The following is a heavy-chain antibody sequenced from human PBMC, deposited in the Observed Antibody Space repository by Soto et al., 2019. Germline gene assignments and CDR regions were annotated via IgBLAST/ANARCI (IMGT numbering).Heavy chain of an antibody. CDR1: GFTFGDYA. J-gene: IGHJ5*02. CDR3: TRDGPLDCGGDCYSNWFDP. D-gene: IGHD2-21*02. CDR2: IRSKAYGGTT. V-gene: IGHV3-49*04. Sequence: SLRLSCTASGFTFGDYAMSWVRQAPGKGLEWVGFIRSKAYGGTTEYAASVKGRFTISRDDSKSIAYLQMNSLKTEDTAVYYCTRDGPLDCGGDCYSNWFDPWGQGTLVTVSS.